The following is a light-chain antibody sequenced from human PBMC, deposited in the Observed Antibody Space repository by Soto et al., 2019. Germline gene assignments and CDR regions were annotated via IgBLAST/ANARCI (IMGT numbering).Light chain of an antibody. CDR2: AAS. V-gene: IGKV1-6*01. CDR3: LQNYNSPWT. Sequence: AIQMTQSPSSLSASVGDTVTITCRASQGIRNDLNWYQQKAGKAPKLLIYAASSLQSGVPSRFSGSGSGTDFSLTISSLQPEDFATYYCLQNYNSPWTFGQGTKVEIK. CDR1: QGIRND. J-gene: IGKJ1*01.